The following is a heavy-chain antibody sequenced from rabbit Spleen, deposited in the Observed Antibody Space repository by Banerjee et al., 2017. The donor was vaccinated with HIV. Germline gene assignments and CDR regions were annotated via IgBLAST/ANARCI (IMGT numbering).Heavy chain of an antibody. D-gene: IGHD7-1*01. Sequence: QEQLEESGGDLVKPEGSLTLTCTASGFDLSSNAMCWFRQAPGKGLEWIACIYAGSRGSTWYASWAKGRFTTSKTSSTTMTLQMASLTAADTATYFCARDGFGTYNPSLWGQGTLVPVS. CDR2: IYAGSRGST. J-gene: IGHJ3*01. CDR3: ARDGFGTYNPSL. V-gene: IGHV1S45*01. CDR1: GFDLSSNA.